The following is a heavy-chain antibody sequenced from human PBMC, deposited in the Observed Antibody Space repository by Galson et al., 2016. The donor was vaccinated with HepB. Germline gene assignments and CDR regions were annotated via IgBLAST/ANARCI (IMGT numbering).Heavy chain of an antibody. J-gene: IGHJ4*02. CDR3: AKRHYYGSGSFDY. CDR2: IRYDGSNK. Sequence: SLRLSCAASGLTFSRCGMHWVRQAPGKGLEWVAVIRYDGSNKFYADSVKGRFTISRDNSKNTLFLQMNSLRVEDTAIYYCAKRHYYGSGSFDYWGQGTLVTVSS. D-gene: IGHD3-10*01. V-gene: IGHV3-33*06. CDR1: GLTFSRCG.